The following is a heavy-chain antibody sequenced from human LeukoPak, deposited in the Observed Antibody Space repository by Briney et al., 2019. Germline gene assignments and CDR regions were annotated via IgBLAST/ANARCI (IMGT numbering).Heavy chain of an antibody. V-gene: IGHV3-23*01. CDR3: AKANIVSTIGWYFDL. D-gene: IGHD5/OR15-5a*01. J-gene: IGHJ2*01. CDR2: ITAIGSTT. CDR1: GFTLTTYT. Sequence: GGSLRLSCAASGFTLTTYTIGWVRQVPGKGLEWVSLITAIGSTTYYADSVKGRFTISRDSSTSTLYLQMNTLRAEDTAVYYCAKANIVSTIGWYFDLWGRGTLVAVSP.